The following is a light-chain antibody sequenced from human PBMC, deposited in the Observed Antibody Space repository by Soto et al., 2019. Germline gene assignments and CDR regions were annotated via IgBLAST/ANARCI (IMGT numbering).Light chain of an antibody. CDR2: DAS. CDR1: QSVSSY. J-gene: IGKJ1*01. CDR3: QLRSNWPQWT. Sequence: EIVLTQSPATLSLSPGERATLSCRASQSVSSYLAWYQQKPGQAPRLLIYDASNRATGIPARFSGSGSGTDFTLTISSLEPEDFVVYYCQLRSNWPQWTFGQGTKVEIK. V-gene: IGKV3-11*01.